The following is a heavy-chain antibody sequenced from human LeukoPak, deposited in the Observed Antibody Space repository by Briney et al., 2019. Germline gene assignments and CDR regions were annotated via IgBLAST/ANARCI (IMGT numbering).Heavy chain of an antibody. CDR2: IYYSGST. D-gene: IGHD3-9*01. CDR3: ACYDILTGYYNGEYFQH. J-gene: IGHJ1*01. Sequence: PSETLSLTCTVSGGSISSYYWSWIRQPPGKGLEWIGYIYYSGSTNYNPSLKSRVTISVDTSENQFSLKLSSVTAADTAVYYCACYDILTGYYNGEYFQHWGQGTLVTVSS. V-gene: IGHV4-59*08. CDR1: GGSISSYY.